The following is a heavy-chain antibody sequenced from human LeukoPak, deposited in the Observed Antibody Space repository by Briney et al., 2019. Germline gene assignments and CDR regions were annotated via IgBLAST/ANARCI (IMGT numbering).Heavy chain of an antibody. Sequence: SETLSLTYTVSGGSISSYYWSWIRQPPGKGLEWIGYIYYSGSTNYNPSLKSRVTISVDTSKNQFSLKLSSVTAADTAVYYCARVAIFGVVILFDYWGQGTLVTVSS. CDR1: GGSISSYY. V-gene: IGHV4-59*01. J-gene: IGHJ4*02. D-gene: IGHD3-3*01. CDR2: IYYSGST. CDR3: ARVAIFGVVILFDY.